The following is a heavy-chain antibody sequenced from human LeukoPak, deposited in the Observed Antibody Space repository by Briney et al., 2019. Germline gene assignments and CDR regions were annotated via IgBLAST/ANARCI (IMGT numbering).Heavy chain of an antibody. CDR1: GGSISSSSYY. CDR2: IYYSGST. Sequence: PSETLSLTCTVSGGSISSSSYYWGWIRQPPGKGLEWIGSIYYSGSTYYNPSLKSRVTISVDTSKNQFSLKLSSVTAADTAVYYCAREGSGSYAGAFDIWGQGTMVTVSS. V-gene: IGHV4-39*07. J-gene: IGHJ3*02. D-gene: IGHD1-26*01. CDR3: AREGSGSYAGAFDI.